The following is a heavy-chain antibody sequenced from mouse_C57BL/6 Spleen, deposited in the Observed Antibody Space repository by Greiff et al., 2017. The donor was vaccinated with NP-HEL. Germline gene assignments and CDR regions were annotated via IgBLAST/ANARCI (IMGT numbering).Heavy chain of an antibody. CDR2: IDPENGDT. Sequence: EVQLQQSGAELVRPGASVKLSCTASGFNIKDDYMPWVKQRPEQGLEWIGWIDPENGDTEYASNFQGKATITADTSSNTAYLQLSSLTSEDTAVYYCTTDSSGYNWFAYWGQGTLVTVSA. D-gene: IGHD3-2*02. J-gene: IGHJ3*01. V-gene: IGHV14-4*01. CDR3: TTDSSGYNWFAY. CDR1: GFNIKDDY.